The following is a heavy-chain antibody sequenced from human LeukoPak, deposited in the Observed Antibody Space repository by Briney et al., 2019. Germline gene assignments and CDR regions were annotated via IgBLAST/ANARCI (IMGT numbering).Heavy chain of an antibody. CDR1: GGSITSGRYY. CDR3: ARATYDLLTGYYLDS. J-gene: IGHJ4*02. Sequence: SQTLSLTCSLSGGSITSGRYYWAWIRQYPEKGLEWIGYSYYSGKTHFKSSIKCRATISLDKSKTQFPLNLTSATAADTAVYYSARATYDLLTGYYLDSWGQGTLVTVSA. CDR2: SYYSGKT. V-gene: IGHV4-31*03. D-gene: IGHD3-9*01.